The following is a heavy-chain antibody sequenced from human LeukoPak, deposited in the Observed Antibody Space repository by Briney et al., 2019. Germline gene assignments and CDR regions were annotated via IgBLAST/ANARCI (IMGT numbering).Heavy chain of an antibody. CDR1: GFTFSSYW. J-gene: IGHJ6*03. CDR3: ARVKQQLVRLLGRDTTYYYYYYMDV. CDR2: IKQDGSEK. Sequence: GGSLRLSCAASGFTFSSYWTIWVRQAPGKGLEWVANIKQDGSEKHYVDSVKGRFTISRDNAKNSLFLQMNSLRVEDTAVYYCARVKQQLVRLLGRDTTYYYYYYMDVWGKGTTVTVSS. D-gene: IGHD6-13*01. V-gene: IGHV3-7*01.